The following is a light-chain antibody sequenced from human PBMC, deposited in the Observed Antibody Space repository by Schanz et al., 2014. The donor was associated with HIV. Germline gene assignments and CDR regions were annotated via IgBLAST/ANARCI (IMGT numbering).Light chain of an antibody. V-gene: IGLV1-40*01. CDR3: QSYDSSLSGPYV. Sequence: QSVLTQPPSVSGAPGQRVTISCTGSSSNIGAGYDVHWYQQLPGTAPKLLIYGDNNRPSGVPDRFSASKSDTSASLAITGLQAEDEADYYCQSYDSSLSGPYVFGTGTQLTVL. CDR1: SSNIGAGYD. J-gene: IGLJ1*01. CDR2: GDN.